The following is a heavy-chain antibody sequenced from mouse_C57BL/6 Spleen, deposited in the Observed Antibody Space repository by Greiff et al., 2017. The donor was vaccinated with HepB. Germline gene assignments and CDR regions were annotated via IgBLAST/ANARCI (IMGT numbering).Heavy chain of an antibody. CDR2: ISSGGSYT. CDR1: GFTFSSYG. Sequence: EVQLVESGGDLVKPGGSLKLSCAASGFTFSSYGMSWVRQTPDKRLEWVATISSGGSYTYYPDSVKGRFTISRDNAKNTLYLQMSSLKSEDTAMYYCARGGQQDFDYWGQGTTLTVSS. CDR3: ARGGQQDFDY. J-gene: IGHJ2*01. V-gene: IGHV5-6*01.